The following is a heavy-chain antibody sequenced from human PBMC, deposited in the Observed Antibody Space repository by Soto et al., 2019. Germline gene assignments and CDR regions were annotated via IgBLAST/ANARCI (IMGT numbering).Heavy chain of an antibody. CDR1: GGSIGGGDDS. J-gene: IGHJ1*01. CDR3: QGDDGKYDTSALAAF. V-gene: IGHV4-30-2*01. D-gene: IGHD2-2*01. Sequence: SETLSLTCAVSGGSIGGGDDSWNWIRQPPGKGLEWIGYIYYGGNTYYNPSLQSRVTMSVDRSRNQFSLKLNSVTAADTAVYFCQGDDGKYDTSALAAFWRKGTLVLVTP. CDR2: IYYGGNT.